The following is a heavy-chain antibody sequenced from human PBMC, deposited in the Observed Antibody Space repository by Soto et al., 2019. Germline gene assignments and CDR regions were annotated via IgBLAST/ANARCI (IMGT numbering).Heavy chain of an antibody. CDR3: ASRITGAPNDYYSRHV. D-gene: IGHD1-20*01. CDR1: GGTFSSYA. CDR2: IITIFGTA. V-gene: IGHV1-69*12. J-gene: IGHJ6*02. Sequence: QVQLVQSGAEVKKRGSSVKASCKASGGTFSSYAINWVLQAPGHGLEWMGGIITIFGTADYAQKFHGRVTITADESTRTAYIELSSLRSEDTAVYYCASRITGAPNDYYSRHVWVQATTFTVSS.